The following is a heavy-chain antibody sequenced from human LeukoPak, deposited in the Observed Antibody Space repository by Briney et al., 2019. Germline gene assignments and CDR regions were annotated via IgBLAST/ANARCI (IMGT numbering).Heavy chain of an antibody. Sequence: PGGSLRLSCAASGFTFSSYSMHWVRQAPGKGLEWVAFIRYDGSNKYYADSVKGRFTISRDNSKNTLYLQMNSLRAEDTAVYYCAKDPRGTLRSYDSSGYYFDYWGQGTLVTVSS. CDR2: IRYDGSNK. CDR1: GFTFSSYS. V-gene: IGHV3-30*02. CDR3: AKDPRGTLRSYDSSGYYFDY. D-gene: IGHD3-22*01. J-gene: IGHJ4*02.